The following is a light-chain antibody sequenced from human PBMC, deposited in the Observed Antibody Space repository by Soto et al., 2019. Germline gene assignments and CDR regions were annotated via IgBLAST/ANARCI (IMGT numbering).Light chain of an antibody. V-gene: IGLV2-14*01. CDR2: EVS. CDR3: SSYTSSSTRV. J-gene: IGLJ3*02. Sequence: QSALTQPASVSGSPGQSITISCTGTSSDVGGYNYVSWYQQHPGKAPKLMIYEVSNRPSGVSNRCSGSKSGNTASLTISGLQAEDEADYYCSSYTSSSTRVFVGGTKVTVL. CDR1: SSDVGGYNY.